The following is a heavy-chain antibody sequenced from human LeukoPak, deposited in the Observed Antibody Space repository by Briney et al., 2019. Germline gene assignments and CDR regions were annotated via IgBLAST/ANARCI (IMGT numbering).Heavy chain of an antibody. Sequence: SETLSLTCTVSGGSISSYYWSWIRQPAGKGLEWIGRIYTSGSTNYNPSLKSRVTMSVDTSKNQFSLKLSSVTAADTAVYYCARDKWFGELFPRWFDRWGQGTLVTVSS. CDR2: IYTSGST. V-gene: IGHV4-4*07. D-gene: IGHD3-10*01. CDR1: GGSISSYY. J-gene: IGHJ5*02. CDR3: ARDKWFGELFPRWFDR.